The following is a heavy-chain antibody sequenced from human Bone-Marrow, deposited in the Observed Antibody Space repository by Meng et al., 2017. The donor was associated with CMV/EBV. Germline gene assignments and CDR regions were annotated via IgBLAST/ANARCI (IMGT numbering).Heavy chain of an antibody. CDR1: GFSFGTYA. CDR3: ATLGFRRIDY. J-gene: IGHJ4*02. CDR2: ISGSGENT. D-gene: IGHD5-18*01. Sequence: GGSLRLSCAASGFSFGTYAMSWVRQAPGKGLEWVSGISGSGENTYYSNSVKGRFTISRDTSKKTLYVQMNSLRPDDTAVYFCATLGFRRIDYWGQGTLVTVSS. V-gene: IGHV3-23*01.